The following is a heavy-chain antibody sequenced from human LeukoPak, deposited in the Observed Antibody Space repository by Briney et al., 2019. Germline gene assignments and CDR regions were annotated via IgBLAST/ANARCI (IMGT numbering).Heavy chain of an antibody. D-gene: IGHD6-19*01. CDR1: GDTVSSNSAT. CDR2: TYYRSKWYK. CDR3: ARQSWQWLVPPPYYFDY. Sequence: SQTLSLTCAISGDTVSSNSATWNWIRQSPSRGLEWLGRTYYRSKWYKYYAVSVKGRITINPDTSKNQFSLQLNSVTPEDTAVYYCARQSWQWLVPPPYYFDYWGQGTLVTVSS. J-gene: IGHJ4*02. V-gene: IGHV6-1*01.